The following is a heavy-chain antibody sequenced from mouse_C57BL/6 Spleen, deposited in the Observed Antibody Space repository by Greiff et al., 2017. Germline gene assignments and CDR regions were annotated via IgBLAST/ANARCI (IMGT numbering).Heavy chain of an antibody. CDR2: INPNYGTT. CDR1: GYSFTDYN. CDR3: ETGYYGNSSAWCAY. V-gene: IGHV1-39*01. Sequence: EVQLQQSGPELVKPGASVKISCKASGYSFTDYNMNWVKQSTGKSLEWIGVINPNYGTTSYNQKFKGKATLTVDQSSSTAYMQLNSLTSEDSAVYYCETGYYGNSSAWCAYWGQETLVTVST. J-gene: IGHJ3*01. D-gene: IGHD2-1*01.